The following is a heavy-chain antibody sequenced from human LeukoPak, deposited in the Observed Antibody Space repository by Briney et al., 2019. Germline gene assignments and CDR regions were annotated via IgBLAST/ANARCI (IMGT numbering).Heavy chain of an antibody. J-gene: IGHJ6*02. CDR3: ARDLQAVAGTGRLDYYYGMDV. CDR2: ISSSSSTI. V-gene: IGHV3-48*04. Sequence: GGSLRLSCAASGFTFSSYSMNWVRQAPGKGLEWVSYISSSSSTIYYADSVKGRFTISRDNAKNSLYLQMNSLRAEDTAVYYCARDLQAVAGTGRLDYYYGMDVWGQGTTVTVSS. D-gene: IGHD6-19*01. CDR1: GFTFSSYS.